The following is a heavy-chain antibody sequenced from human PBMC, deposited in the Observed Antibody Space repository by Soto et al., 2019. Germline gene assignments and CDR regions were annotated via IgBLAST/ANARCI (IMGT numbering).Heavy chain of an antibody. V-gene: IGHV1-69*02. J-gene: IGHJ5*02. Sequence: SVKVSCKASGGTFSDYTIIWVRQAPGQGLEWMGRIIPMLDITNYAQKFQDRVTISADKSTSTAYMELSSLRFEDTAVYYCARGRYCSVSTCFGPGFHPWGQGTLVTVSS. CDR3: ARGRYCSVSTCFGPGFHP. D-gene: IGHD2-15*01. CDR1: GGTFSDYT. CDR2: IIPMLDIT.